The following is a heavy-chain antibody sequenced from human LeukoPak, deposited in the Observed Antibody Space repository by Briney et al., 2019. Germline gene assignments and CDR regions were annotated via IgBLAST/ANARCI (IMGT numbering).Heavy chain of an antibody. CDR1: GGSISSYY. V-gene: IGHV4-59*01. CDR2: IYYSGST. D-gene: IGHD5-24*01. CDR3: ASSISIPYYFDY. J-gene: IGHJ4*02. Sequence: PSETLSLTCTVSGGSISSYYWSWIRQPPGKGLEWIGYIYYSGSTNYNPSLKSRVTISVDTSKNQFSLKLSSVTAADTAVYYCASSISIPYYFDYWGQGTLVTVSS.